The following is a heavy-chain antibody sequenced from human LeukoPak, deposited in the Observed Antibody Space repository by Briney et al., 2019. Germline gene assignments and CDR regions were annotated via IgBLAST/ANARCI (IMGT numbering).Heavy chain of an antibody. CDR2: INHSGST. D-gene: IGHD6-19*01. J-gene: IGHJ4*02. V-gene: IGHV4-34*01. CDR3: ARQQPAKAVAVPFDY. CDR1: GGSFSGYY. Sequence: SETLSLTCAVYGGSFSGYYWSWIRQPPGKGLEWIGEINHSGSTYYNPSLKSRVTISVDTSKNQFSLKLSSVTAADTAVYYCARQQPAKAVAVPFDYWGQGTLVTVSS.